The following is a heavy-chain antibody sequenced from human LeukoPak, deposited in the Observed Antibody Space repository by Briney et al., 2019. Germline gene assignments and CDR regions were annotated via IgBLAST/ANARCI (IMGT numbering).Heavy chain of an antibody. CDR3: ARDLYSTGIDY. J-gene: IGHJ4*02. CDR2: ISSSSSYI. CDR1: GFTFSSYS. D-gene: IGHD6-25*01. V-gene: IGHV3-21*01. Sequence: GGSLRLSCAASGFTFSSYSMNWVRQAPGKGLEWVSSISSSSSYIYYADSVKGRFTISRDNAKSSLYLQMNSLRAEDTAVCYCARDLYSTGIDYWGQGTLVTVSS.